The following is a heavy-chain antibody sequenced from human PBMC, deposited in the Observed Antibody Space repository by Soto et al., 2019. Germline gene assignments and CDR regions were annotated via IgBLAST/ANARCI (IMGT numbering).Heavy chain of an antibody. J-gene: IGHJ4*02. Sequence: GGSLRLSCAASGFTFSSYGMHWVRQAPGKGLEWVAVISYDGSNKYYADSVKGRFTISRDNSKNTLYLQMNSLRAEDTAVYYCAKVSDIVVVVAAYYFDYWGQGTLVTVSS. CDR1: GFTFSSYG. CDR3: AKVSDIVVVVAAYYFDY. V-gene: IGHV3-30*18. D-gene: IGHD2-15*01. CDR2: ISYDGSNK.